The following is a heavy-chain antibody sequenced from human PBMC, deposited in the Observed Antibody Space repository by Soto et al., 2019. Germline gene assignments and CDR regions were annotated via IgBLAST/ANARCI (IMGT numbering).Heavy chain of an antibody. V-gene: IGHV5-10-1*01. CDR3: ATHKLTRPNTGPLS. CDR1: GYRFTSYW. J-gene: IGHJ4*02. Sequence: GESLKISCKGSGYRFTSYWISWVRQMPGKGLEWMGRIDPSDSYTNYSPSFQGHATISADKSISTAYLQWSSLKASDTAMYYCATHKLTRPNTGPLSWGQGTLVTVSS. D-gene: IGHD1-1*01. CDR2: IDPSDSYT.